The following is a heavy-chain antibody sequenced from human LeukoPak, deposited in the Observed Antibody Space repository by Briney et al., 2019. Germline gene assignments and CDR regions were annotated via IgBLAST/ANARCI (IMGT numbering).Heavy chain of an antibody. CDR3: ARLHRXVRELY. Sequence: PGGSLRLSCAASGFTFSSYAMSWVRQAPGKGLEWVSTSSDGSTYYADSVKGRFTISRDNFKNTLYLQMNGLRAEDTAVYYCARLHRXVRELYWGPGTLVTVS. V-gene: IGHV3-23*01. D-gene: IGHD1-1*01. J-gene: IGHJ4*02. CDR2: SSDGST. CDR1: GFTFSSYA.